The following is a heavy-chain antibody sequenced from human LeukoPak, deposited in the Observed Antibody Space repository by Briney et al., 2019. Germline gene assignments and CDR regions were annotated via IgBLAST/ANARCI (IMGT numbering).Heavy chain of an antibody. V-gene: IGHV3-48*01. CDR2: ISSSSSTI. CDR3: ARKYYYDSSGYSDY. Sequence: GGSLRLSCAASGFTFSSYSMNWVRQAPGKGLEWVSYISSSSSTIYYADSVKGRFTISRDNAKNSLYLQMKSLRAEDTAVYYCARKYYYDSSGYSDYWGQGTLVTVSS. J-gene: IGHJ4*02. CDR1: GFTFSSYS. D-gene: IGHD3-22*01.